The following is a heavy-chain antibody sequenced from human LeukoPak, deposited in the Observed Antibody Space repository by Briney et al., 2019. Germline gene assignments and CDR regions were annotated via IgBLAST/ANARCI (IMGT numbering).Heavy chain of an antibody. CDR3: ARGGIVVVPAAIQGWFDP. D-gene: IGHD2-2*01. J-gene: IGHJ5*02. Sequence: PSETLSLTCAVYGGSFSGYYWSWIRQPPGKGLEWIGEINHSGSTNYNPSLKSRVTISVDTSKNQFSLKLSSVTAADTAVYYCARGGIVVVPAAIQGWFDPWGQGTLVTVSS. CDR1: GGSFSGYY. V-gene: IGHV4-34*01. CDR2: INHSGST.